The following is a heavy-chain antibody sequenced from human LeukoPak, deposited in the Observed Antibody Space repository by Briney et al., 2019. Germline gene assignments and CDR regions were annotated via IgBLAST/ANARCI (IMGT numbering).Heavy chain of an antibody. CDR2: IYSSGST. Sequence: SETLSLTCTVSGGSNSSYYWTWIRQPAGKGLEWIGRIYSSGSTNYKPSLMSRVTMSVNTSKNQFSLKLSSVTAADTAVYYCARAGIDYYYGMDVWGQGTTVTVSS. CDR1: GGSNSSYY. CDR3: ARAGIDYYYGMDV. V-gene: IGHV4-4*07. J-gene: IGHJ6*02. D-gene: IGHD1-26*01.